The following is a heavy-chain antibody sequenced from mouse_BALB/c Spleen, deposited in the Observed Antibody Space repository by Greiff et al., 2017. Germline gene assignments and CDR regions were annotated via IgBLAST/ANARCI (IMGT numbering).Heavy chain of an antibody. CDR3: ARSLSTTVGADFDV. D-gene: IGHD1-1*01. Sequence: VQLKQSGAELVKPGASVKLSCTASGFNIKDTYMHWVKQSPEQGLEWIGRIDPATGNTKYDPKFQGKATITADTSSNTAYLQLSSLTSEDTAVYYCARSLSTTVGADFDVWGAGTTVTVSS. CDR1: GFNIKDTY. CDR2: IDPATGNT. J-gene: IGHJ1*01. V-gene: IGHV14-3*02.